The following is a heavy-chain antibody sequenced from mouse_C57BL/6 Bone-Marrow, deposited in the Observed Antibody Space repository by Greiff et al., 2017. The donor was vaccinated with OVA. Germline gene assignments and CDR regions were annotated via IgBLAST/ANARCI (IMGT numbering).Heavy chain of an antibody. D-gene: IGHD1-1*01. CDR2: IYPGSGST. Sequence: QVQLQQPGAELVKPGASVKMSCKASGYTFTSYWITWVKQRPGQGLEWIGDIYPGSGSTNYNEKFKSKATLTVDTSSSTAYMQLSSLTSEDSAVYYCARYYYYGSSYRGYAMDYWGQGTSVTVSS. V-gene: IGHV1-55*01. CDR1: GYTFTSYW. CDR3: ARYYYYGSSYRGYAMDY. J-gene: IGHJ4*01.